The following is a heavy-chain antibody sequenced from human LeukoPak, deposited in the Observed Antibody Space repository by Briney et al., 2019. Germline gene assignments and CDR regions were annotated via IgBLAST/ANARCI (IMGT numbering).Heavy chain of an antibody. D-gene: IGHD3-22*01. CDR3: AREAYDSSGYYYGGGFDY. CDR1: GFTFSRYW. V-gene: IGHV3-74*01. J-gene: IGHJ4*02. CDR2: INSDGSST. Sequence: GGSLRLSCAASGFTFSRYWMHWVRQAPGKGLVWVSRINSDGSSTSYADSVKGRFTISRDNAESTLYLQMNSLRAEDTAVYYCAREAYDSSGYYYGGGFDYWGQGTLVTVSS.